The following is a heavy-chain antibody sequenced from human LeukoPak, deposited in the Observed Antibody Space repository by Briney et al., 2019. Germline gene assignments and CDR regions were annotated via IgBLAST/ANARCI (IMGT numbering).Heavy chain of an antibody. D-gene: IGHD3-22*01. CDR3: ARADSSGYQAFDY. Sequence: GASVKVSFKASGYTFTGYYMHWVRQAPGQGLEWMGWINPNSGGTNYAQKFQGRVTMTRDTSISTAYMELSGLRSDDTAVYYCARADSSGYQAFDYWGQGTLVTVSS. V-gene: IGHV1-2*02. CDR2: INPNSGGT. J-gene: IGHJ4*02. CDR1: GYTFTGYY.